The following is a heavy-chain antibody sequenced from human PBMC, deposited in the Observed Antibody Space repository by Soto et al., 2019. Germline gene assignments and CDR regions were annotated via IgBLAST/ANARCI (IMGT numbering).Heavy chain of an antibody. CDR2: INHSGST. J-gene: IGHJ5*02. CDR1: GGSFSGYY. D-gene: IGHD6-6*01. Sequence: PSETLSLTCAVYGGSFSGYYWSWIRQPPGKGLEWIGEINHSGSTNYNPSLKSRVTISVDTSKNQFSLKLSSVTAADTAVYYCARGPTSSGYWFDPWGQGTLVTVSS. V-gene: IGHV4-34*01. CDR3: ARGPTSSGYWFDP.